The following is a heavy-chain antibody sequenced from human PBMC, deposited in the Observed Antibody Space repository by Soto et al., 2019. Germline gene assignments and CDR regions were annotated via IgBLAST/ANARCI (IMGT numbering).Heavy chain of an antibody. J-gene: IGHJ5*02. CDR1: GFTFSSYG. CDR3: AKDTIAVADPNWFDP. Sequence: GGSLRLSCAASGFTFSSYGMHWVRQAPGKGLEWVAVISYDGSNKYYADSVKGRFTISRDNSKNTLYLQMNSLRAEDTAVYYCAKDTIAVADPNWFDPWGQGTLVTVSS. CDR2: ISYDGSNK. D-gene: IGHD6-19*01. V-gene: IGHV3-30*18.